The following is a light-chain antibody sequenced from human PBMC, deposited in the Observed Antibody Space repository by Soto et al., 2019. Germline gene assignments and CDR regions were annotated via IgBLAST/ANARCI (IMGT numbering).Light chain of an antibody. CDR3: QQLDSYPST. J-gene: IGKJ1*01. CDR1: QAISSY. V-gene: IGKV1-9*01. CDR2: AAS. Sequence: DIQLTQSPSFLSASVGDRVTITCRASQAISSYLAWFQQRPGKAPKVLIYAASTLQSGVPSRFSGSASGTEFTLTISSLQPEDFATYFCQQLDSYPSTFGQGTKVEIK.